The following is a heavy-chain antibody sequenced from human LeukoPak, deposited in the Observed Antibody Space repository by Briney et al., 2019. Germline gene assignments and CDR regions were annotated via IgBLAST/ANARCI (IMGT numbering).Heavy chain of an antibody. CDR2: ISESGDAT. V-gene: IGHV3-23*01. CDR1: GFTFSSCA. J-gene: IGHJ4*02. Sequence: PGGSLRLSCAASGFTFSSCAMSWVRQAPGKGLEWVSAISESGDATCYADSVRGRFTISRDNSKNTLYLQMNRLRVDDTAIYYCAKDRDYWGQGTLVTVSS. CDR3: AKDRDY.